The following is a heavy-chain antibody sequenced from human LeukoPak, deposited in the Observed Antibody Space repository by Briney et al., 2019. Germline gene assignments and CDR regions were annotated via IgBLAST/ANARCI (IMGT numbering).Heavy chain of an antibody. CDR2: INPNSGGT. V-gene: IGHV1-2*02. CDR3: ARESDDSASFDY. D-gene: IGHD3-3*01. CDR1: GYTFTGYY. J-gene: IGHJ4*02. Sequence: GASVKVSCKAPGYTFTGYYMHWVRQAPGQGLEWMGWINPNSGGTNYAQKFQGRVTMTRDTSISTAYMELSRLRSDDTAVYYCARESDDSASFDYWGQGTLVTVSS.